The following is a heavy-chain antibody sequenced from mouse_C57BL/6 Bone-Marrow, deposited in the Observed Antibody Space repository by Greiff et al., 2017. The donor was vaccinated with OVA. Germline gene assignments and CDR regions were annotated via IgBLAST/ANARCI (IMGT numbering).Heavy chain of an antibody. Sequence: DVKLVESGGGLVQPGGSLKLSCAASGFTFSDYYMYWVRQTPEKRLEWVAYISNGGGSTYYPDTVKGRFTISRDNAKNTLYLQMSRLKSEDTAMYYCARQSGTLSAWFAYWGQGTLVTVSA. V-gene: IGHV5-12*01. CDR2: ISNGGGST. CDR1: GFTFSDYY. D-gene: IGHD4-1*01. J-gene: IGHJ3*01. CDR3: ARQSGTLSAWFAY.